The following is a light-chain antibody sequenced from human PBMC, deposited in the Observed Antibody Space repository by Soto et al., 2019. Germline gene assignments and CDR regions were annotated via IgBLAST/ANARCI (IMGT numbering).Light chain of an antibody. J-gene: IGKJ1*01. V-gene: IGKV4-1*01. Sequence: DLLLTPSPYALSVSLGERATINCKSSQSVLYSSNNKNYLAWYQQKPGQPPKALIYWASTRESGVPDRFSGSGSGTDFTLTISSLQAEDVAVYYCQQYYTTPWTFGQGTKVDIK. CDR2: WAS. CDR3: QQYYTTPWT. CDR1: QSVLYSSNNKNY.